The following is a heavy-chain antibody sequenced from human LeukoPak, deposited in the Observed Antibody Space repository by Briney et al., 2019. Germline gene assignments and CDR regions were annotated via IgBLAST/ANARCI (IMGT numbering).Heavy chain of an antibody. CDR1: GDSVSSNSAA. CDR2: TYYRSKWYN. J-gene: IGHJ4*02. Sequence: SQTLSLTCAISGDSVSSNSAAWNWIRQSPSRGLEWLGRTYYRSKWYNDYAVSVKSRITINPDTSKNQFSLQLNSVTPEDTAVYYCARESVEGLVVVAATRYYFDYWGQGTLVTVSS. V-gene: IGHV6-1*01. CDR3: ARESVEGLVVVAATRYYFDY. D-gene: IGHD2-15*01.